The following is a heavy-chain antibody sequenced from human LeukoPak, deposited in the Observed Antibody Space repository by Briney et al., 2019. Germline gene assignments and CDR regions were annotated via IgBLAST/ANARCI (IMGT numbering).Heavy chain of an antibody. CDR1: GDSISSGDYY. J-gene: IGHJ6*03. CDR2: IYTSGST. CDR3: ARDWTGYYYMDV. D-gene: IGHD3/OR15-3a*01. V-gene: IGHV4-61*02. Sequence: SETLSLTCTVSGDSISSGDYYWSWIRQPAGKGLEWIGRIYTSGSTNYNPSLKSRVTTSVDTSKNQFSLKLSSVTAADTAVYYCARDWTGYYYMDVWGKGTTVTISS.